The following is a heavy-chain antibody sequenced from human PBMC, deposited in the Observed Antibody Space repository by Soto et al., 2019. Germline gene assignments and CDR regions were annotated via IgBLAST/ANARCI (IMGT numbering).Heavy chain of an antibody. CDR2: IYYSGST. V-gene: IGHV4-31*03. Sequence: LSLTCTVCSGSINSGGYYWAWIRHHPGKGLEWIGYIYYSGSTYYNPSLKSRVTISVDTSKDQFSLKLSSVTAADTAVYSCARTIAGRLHFDYWGQGSLVPGS. J-gene: IGHJ4*02. CDR3: ARTIAGRLHFDY. D-gene: IGHD6-6*01. CDR1: SGSINSGGYY.